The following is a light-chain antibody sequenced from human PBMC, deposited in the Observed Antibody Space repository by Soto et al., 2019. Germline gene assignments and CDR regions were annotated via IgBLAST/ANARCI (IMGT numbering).Light chain of an antibody. V-gene: IGLV2-11*01. CDR2: DVS. J-gene: IGLJ1*01. Sequence: QSALTQPRSVSGSPGQSVTISCTGTSSDVGGYKYVSWYQQHPGKAPKLMIYDVSKWPSGVPDRFSGSKSGNTASLTISGLQAGDEADYYCCSYAGSYTYVFGTGTKVTVL. CDR1: SSDVGGYKY. CDR3: CSYAGSYTYV.